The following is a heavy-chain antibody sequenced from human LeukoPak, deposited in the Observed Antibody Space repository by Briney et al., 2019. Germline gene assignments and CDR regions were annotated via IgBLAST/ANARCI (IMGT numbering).Heavy chain of an antibody. D-gene: IGHD5-12*01. J-gene: IGHJ4*02. CDR3: AKDKGNIVATILDY. Sequence: GGSPRLSCAASGFTFSSYGMHWVRQAPGKGLEWVAVISYDGSNKYYADSVKGRFTISRDNSKNTLYLQMNSLRAEDTAVYYCAKDKGNIVATILDYWGQGTLVTVSS. CDR2: ISYDGSNK. CDR1: GFTFSSYG. V-gene: IGHV3-30*18.